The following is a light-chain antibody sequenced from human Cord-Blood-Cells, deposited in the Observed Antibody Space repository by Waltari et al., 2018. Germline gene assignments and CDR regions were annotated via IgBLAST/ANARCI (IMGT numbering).Light chain of an antibody. CDR2: DGS. J-gene: IGKJ1*01. CDR1: QSISSW. Sequence: DIQMTQSPSTLSASVGDRVTITCRASQSISSWFAWYQQKPGKAPKRLIYDGSSLESGVPSRFSGSGSGTEFTLTISSLQPDDFATYYCQQYNSYSPWTFGQGTKVEIK. V-gene: IGKV1-5*01. CDR3: QQYNSYSPWT.